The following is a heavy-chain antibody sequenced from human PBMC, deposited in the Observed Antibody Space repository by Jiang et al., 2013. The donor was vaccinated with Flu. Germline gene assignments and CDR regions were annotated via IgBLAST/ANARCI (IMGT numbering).Heavy chain of an antibody. CDR2: IYYSGST. CDR3: ARDRWEEGYYDSSLTNDAFDI. CDR1: GGSISSSSYY. D-gene: IGHD3-22*01. J-gene: IGHJ3*02. Sequence: GPGLVKPSETLSLTCTVSGGSISSSSYYWGWIRQPPGKGLEWIGSIYYSGSTYYNPSLKSRVTISVDTSKNQFSLKLSSVTAADTAVYYCARDRWEEGYYDSSLTNDAFDIWGQGTMVTVSS. V-gene: IGHV4-39*02.